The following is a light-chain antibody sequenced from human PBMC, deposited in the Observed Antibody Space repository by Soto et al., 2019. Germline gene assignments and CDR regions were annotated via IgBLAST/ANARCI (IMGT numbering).Light chain of an antibody. V-gene: IGKV3-20*01. CDR1: QSVSSSY. CDR2: GAS. Sequence: EIVMTQSPATLSVSPGERATLSCRASQSVSSSYLAWYQQEPGQPPRLLIYGASTRATGIPARFSGSGSGTDFTLTISRLEPEDFVVYYCQQYGSSPPLTFGGGTKVDNK. J-gene: IGKJ4*01. CDR3: QQYGSSPPLT.